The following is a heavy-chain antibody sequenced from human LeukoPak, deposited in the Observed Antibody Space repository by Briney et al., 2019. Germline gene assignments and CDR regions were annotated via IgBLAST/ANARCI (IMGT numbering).Heavy chain of an antibody. CDR3: ASLSVVTDACDI. CDR2: ISSSSSYI. V-gene: IGHV3-21*01. CDR1: GFTFSSYS. Sequence: GGSLRLSCAASGFTFSSYSMNWVRQAPGKGLEWVSSISSSSSYIYYADSVKGRFTISRDNAKNSLYLQMNSLRAEDTAVYYCASLSVVTDACDIWGQGTMVTVSS. D-gene: IGHD2-21*02. J-gene: IGHJ3*02.